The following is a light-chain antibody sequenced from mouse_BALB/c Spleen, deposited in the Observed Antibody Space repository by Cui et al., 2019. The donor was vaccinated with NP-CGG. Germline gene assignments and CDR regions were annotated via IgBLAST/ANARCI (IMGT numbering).Light chain of an antibody. J-gene: IGLJ1*01. CDR2: GTN. Sequence: QAVLTQESALTKSPGETVTLTCRSSTGAVTTSNYANWVQEKPDHLFTGLIGGTNNRVPGVPARFSGSLIGDKAALTITGAQTEDEAIYFCALWYSNHWVFGGGTKLTVL. V-gene: IGLV1*01. CDR3: ALWYSNHWV. CDR1: TGAVTTSNY.